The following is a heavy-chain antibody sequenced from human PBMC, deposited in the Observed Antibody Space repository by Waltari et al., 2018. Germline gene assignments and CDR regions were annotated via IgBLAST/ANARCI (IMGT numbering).Heavy chain of an antibody. CDR3: ARDHRFGGDEAFDI. V-gene: IGHV1-69*10. J-gene: IGHJ3*02. D-gene: IGHD3-10*01. CDR2: IIPILGIA. Sequence: QVQLVQSGAEVQKPGSAGRVCCKDSGGPFSSYASGWVRQAPGQGLEWMGGIIPILGIANYAQKFQGRVTITADKSTSTAYMELSSLRSEDTAVYYCARDHRFGGDEAFDIWGQGTMVTVSS. CDR1: GGPFSSYA.